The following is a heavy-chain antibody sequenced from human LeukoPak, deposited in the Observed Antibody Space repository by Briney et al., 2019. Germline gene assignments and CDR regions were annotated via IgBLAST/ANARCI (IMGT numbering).Heavy chain of an antibody. CDR2: ISAYNGNT. CDR3: ARDSLYCSSTSCYYYYYMDV. D-gene: IGHD2-2*01. CDR1: GYTFTSYG. J-gene: IGHJ6*03. V-gene: IGHV1-18*01. Sequence: ASVKVSCKASGYTFTSYGISWVRQAPGQGLEWMGWISAYNGNTNYAQKLQGRVTMTTDTSTSTAYMELRSLRSDDTAVYYCARDSLYCSSTSCYYYYYMDVWGKGTTVTISS.